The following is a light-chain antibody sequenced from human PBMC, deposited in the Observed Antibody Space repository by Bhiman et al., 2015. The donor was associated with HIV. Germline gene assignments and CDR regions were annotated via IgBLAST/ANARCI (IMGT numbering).Light chain of an antibody. CDR3: SSYTSSSTLL. CDR2: LVS. J-gene: IGLJ2*01. V-gene: IGLV2-14*03. Sequence: QSALTQPASVSASPGQSITFSCTGTSSDVGDYKYVSWYHQHPGKAPKLMISLVSKRPSGVSNRFSGSKSGNTASLTISGLQAEDEADYYCSSYTSSSTLLFGGGTKLTVL. CDR1: SSDVGDYKY.